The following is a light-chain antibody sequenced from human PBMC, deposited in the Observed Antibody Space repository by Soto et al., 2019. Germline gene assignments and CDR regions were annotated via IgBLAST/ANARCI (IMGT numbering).Light chain of an antibody. CDR2: AAS. CDR1: QDIAIY. J-gene: IGKJ4*01. Sequence: IQLTQSPSSLSASVGDRATITCRASQDIAIYLAWYQQKPGEAPKLLIYAASPLYGGVPSRFSGSGSGTDFALTITSLQAEDFATYYCQQLRMSPSTFGGGTKVDI. V-gene: IGKV1-9*01. CDR3: QQLRMSPST.